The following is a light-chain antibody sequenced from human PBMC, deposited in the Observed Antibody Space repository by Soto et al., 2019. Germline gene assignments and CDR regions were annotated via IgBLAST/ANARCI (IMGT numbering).Light chain of an antibody. CDR3: QQYVTSRRT. V-gene: IGKV3-20*01. Sequence: VLTQSPGTLSLSPGERATLSCRASLSVSGSQLAWYQQKPGQPPRLLIYGASSRAAGIPDRFSGSGSGTDFTLTINRLEPEDVAVYYCQQYVTSRRTFGPGTKVEIK. J-gene: IGKJ1*01. CDR1: LSVSGSQ. CDR2: GAS.